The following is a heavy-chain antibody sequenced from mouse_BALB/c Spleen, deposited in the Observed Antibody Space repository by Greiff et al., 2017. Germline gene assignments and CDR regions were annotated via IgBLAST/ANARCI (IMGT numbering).Heavy chain of an antibody. CDR3: ARSSTTVVAPYAMDY. CDR1: GYTFTSYV. V-gene: IGHV1-14*01. Sequence: VQLQQSGPELVKPGASVKMSCKASGYTFTSYVMHWVKQKPGQGLEWIGYINPYNDGTKYNEKFKGKATLTSDKSSSTAYMELSSLTSEDSAVYYCARSSTTVVAPYAMDYWGQGTSVTVSS. CDR2: INPYNDGT. J-gene: IGHJ4*01. D-gene: IGHD1-1*01.